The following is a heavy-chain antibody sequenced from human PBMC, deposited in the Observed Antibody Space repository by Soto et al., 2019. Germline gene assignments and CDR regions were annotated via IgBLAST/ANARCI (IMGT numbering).Heavy chain of an antibody. CDR1: GYTFTGYY. V-gene: IGHV1-2*04. Sequence: QVQLVQSGAEVKKPGASVKVSCKASGYTFTGYYMHWVRQAPGQGLEWMGWINPNSGGTNYAQKFQRWVTMTRDTSISTAYMELSRLRSDDTAVYDCARSRHCDYSSADYWGQGPLVTVSS. CDR2: INPNSGGT. J-gene: IGHJ4*02. CDR3: ARSRHCDYSSADY. D-gene: IGHD4-17*01.